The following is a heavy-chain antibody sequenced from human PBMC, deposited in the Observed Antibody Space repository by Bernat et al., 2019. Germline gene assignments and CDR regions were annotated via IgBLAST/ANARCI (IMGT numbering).Heavy chain of an antibody. CDR1: GFIFSSYN. D-gene: IGHD2-15*01. V-gene: IGHV3-21*01. J-gene: IGHJ3*01. CDR3: ARESPDLGVVIAAVDL. CDR2: ISSSSAYI. Sequence: EVQLVESGGGLVKPGGSLRLSCAASGFIFSSYNMNWVRQAPGKGLEWVSSISSSSAYIYYADSVERRLTISRDNANNSLYLQMNRLRAEVTAVYSCARESPDLGVVIAAVDLWGQGTMVTVSS.